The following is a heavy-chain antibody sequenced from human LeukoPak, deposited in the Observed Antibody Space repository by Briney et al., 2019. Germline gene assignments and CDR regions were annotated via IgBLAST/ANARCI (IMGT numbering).Heavy chain of an antibody. J-gene: IGHJ4*02. Sequence: SCKASGYTFTSYAMHWVRQAPGKGLEWVSAISGSGGSTYYADSVKGRFTISRDNSKNTLYLQMNSLRAEDTAVYYCAKVAHYYGSGSYYEYYFDYWGQGTLVTVSS. D-gene: IGHD3-10*01. CDR1: GYTFTSYA. CDR2: ISGSGGST. V-gene: IGHV3-23*01. CDR3: AKVAHYYGSGSYYEYYFDY.